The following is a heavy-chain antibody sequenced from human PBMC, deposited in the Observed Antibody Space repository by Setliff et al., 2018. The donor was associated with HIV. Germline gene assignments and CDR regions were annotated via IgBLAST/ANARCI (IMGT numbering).Heavy chain of an antibody. J-gene: IGHJ4*02. V-gene: IGHV4-59*01. CDR1: GGSISSYY. CDR2: IYYSGST. Sequence: SETLSLTCTVSGGSISSYYWSWIRQPPGKGLEWIGYIYYSGSTNYNPSLKSRVTISVDTSKNQFSLKLSSVTAADTAVYYCAREAPSLLFDYWGQGALVTVSS. CDR3: AREAPSLLFDY.